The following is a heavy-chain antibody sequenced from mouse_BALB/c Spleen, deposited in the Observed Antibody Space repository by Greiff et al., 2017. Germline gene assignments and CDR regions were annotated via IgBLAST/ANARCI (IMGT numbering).Heavy chain of an antibody. J-gene: IGHJ3*01. V-gene: IGHV5-17*02. CDR2: ISSGSSTI. D-gene: IGHD2-4*01. CDR1: GFTFSSFG. CDR3: ARKGYDYDSAWFAY. Sequence: EVKLMESGGGLVQPGGSRKLSCAASGFTFSSFGMHWVRQAPEKGLEWVAYISSGSSTIYYADTVKGRFTISRDNPKNTLFLQMTSLRSEDTAMYYCARKGYDYDSAWFAYWGQGTLVTVSA.